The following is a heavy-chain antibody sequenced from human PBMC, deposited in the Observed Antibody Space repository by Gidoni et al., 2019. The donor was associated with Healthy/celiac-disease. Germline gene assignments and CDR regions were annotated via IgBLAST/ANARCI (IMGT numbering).Heavy chain of an antibody. V-gene: IGHV4-39*01. Sequence: GKGLEWIGSIYYSGSTYYNPSLKSRVTISVDTSKNQFSLKLSSVTAADTAVYYCARHAVPTPLPQFDPWGQGTLVTVSS. CDR2: IYYSGST. CDR3: ARHAVPTPLPQFDP. J-gene: IGHJ5*02. D-gene: IGHD2-2*01.